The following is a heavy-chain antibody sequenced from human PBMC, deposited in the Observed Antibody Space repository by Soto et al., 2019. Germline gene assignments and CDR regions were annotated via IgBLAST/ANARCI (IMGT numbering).Heavy chain of an antibody. Sequence: VGLLRLCWGAAWGNFVGFGGGWVRPIPGKGAEWLARIRNKANSYSTEYAASVKGRFTVSRDDSMNSLYLQMNSLKTEDPAVYYCSRIEMVEKFGPWGQGTLVPVSS. CDR3: SRIEMVEKFGP. D-gene: IGHD2-8*01. J-gene: IGHJ5*02. V-gene: IGHV3-72*01. CDR1: WGNFVGFG. CDR2: IRNKANSYST.